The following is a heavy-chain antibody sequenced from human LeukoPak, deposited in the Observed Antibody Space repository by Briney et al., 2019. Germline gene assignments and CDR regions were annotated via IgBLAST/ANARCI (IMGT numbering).Heavy chain of an antibody. V-gene: IGHV4-61*02. CDR1: GGSISSGSYY. Sequence: PSQTLSHTCTVSGGSISSGSYYWSWIRQPAGKGQEWIGRIYTSGSTNYNPSLKSRVTISVDTSKNQFTLKLSSVTAADTAVYYCARVYGDSTGVDYWGQGTLVTVSS. CDR2: IYTSGST. CDR3: ARVYGDSTGVDY. J-gene: IGHJ4*02. D-gene: IGHD4-17*01.